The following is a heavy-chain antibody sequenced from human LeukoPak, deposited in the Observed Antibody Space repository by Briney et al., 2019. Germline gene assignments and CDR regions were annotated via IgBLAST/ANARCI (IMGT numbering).Heavy chain of an antibody. CDR2: INTDGTTT. D-gene: IGHD1-26*01. CDR3: VRSVSGNYGRFDY. V-gene: IGHV3-74*01. Sequence: PGGSLRLSCAASGFTFSSYWMHWVRQAPGKGLVWVSRINTDGTTTDYADSVKGRFTISRDKDKSTFLQMNSLRAEDTAVYYCVRSVSGNYGRFDYWGQGTLVTASS. CDR1: GFTFSSYW. J-gene: IGHJ4*02.